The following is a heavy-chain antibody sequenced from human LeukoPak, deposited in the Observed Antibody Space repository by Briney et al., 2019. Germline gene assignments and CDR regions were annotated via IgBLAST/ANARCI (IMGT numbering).Heavy chain of an antibody. CDR2: INSDGKTT. CDR1: GFTFSNYW. CDR3: TRDITLTRGGRSDY. Sequence: GGSLRLSCAASGFTFSNYWMYWVRQAPGKGLVWVSRINSDGKTTNYADSVKGRFTISRDNAKNTLYLQMNSLRAEDTAVYYCTRDITLTRGGRSDYWGQGTLVTVSA. D-gene: IGHD3-10*01. V-gene: IGHV3-74*01. J-gene: IGHJ4*02.